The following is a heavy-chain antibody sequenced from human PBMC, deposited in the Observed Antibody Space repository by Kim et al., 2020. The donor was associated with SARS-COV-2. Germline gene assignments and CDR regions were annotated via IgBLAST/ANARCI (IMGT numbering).Heavy chain of an antibody. CDR2: IYPGDSDT. D-gene: IGHD1-26*01. CDR3: ARRNVGATPKGDAFDI. V-gene: IGHV5-51*01. J-gene: IGHJ3*02. CDR1: GYSFTSYW. Sequence: GESLKISCKGSGYSFTSYWIGWVRQMPGKGLEWMGIIYPGDSDTRYSPSFQGQVTISADKSISTAYLQWSSLKASDTAMYYCARRNVGATPKGDAFDIWGQGTMVTVSS.